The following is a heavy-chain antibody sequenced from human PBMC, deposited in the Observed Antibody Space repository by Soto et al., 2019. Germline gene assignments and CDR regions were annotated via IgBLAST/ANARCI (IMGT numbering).Heavy chain of an antibody. D-gene: IGHD3-16*02. CDR1: GGTFSSYA. CDR2: IIPIFGTA. J-gene: IGHJ6*02. Sequence: ASVKVFCKASGGTFSSYAISWVRQAPGQALKWMGGIIPIFGTANCEQKFQGRVMITADESTSTAYGELCSLRSEYTAVSYREVNTFGGVIVRGGMDVWGQGTMVTVSS. V-gene: IGHV1-69*13. CDR3: EVNTFGGVIVRGGMDV.